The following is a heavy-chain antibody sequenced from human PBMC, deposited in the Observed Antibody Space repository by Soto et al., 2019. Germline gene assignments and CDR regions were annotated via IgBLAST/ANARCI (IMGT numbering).Heavy chain of an antibody. J-gene: IGHJ4*02. CDR3: AKGPARFYYFDY. V-gene: IGHV3-23*01. D-gene: IGHD3-3*01. CDR1: RFPFSSYA. Sequence: LRLCCAASRFPFSSYAIGWVRQAPGKGREWVSASSGSGGSTYYADSVKGRFTISRDNSKNTLYLQINSLRAEDTAVYYCAKGPARFYYFDYWGQGTLVTVSS. CDR2: SSGSGGST.